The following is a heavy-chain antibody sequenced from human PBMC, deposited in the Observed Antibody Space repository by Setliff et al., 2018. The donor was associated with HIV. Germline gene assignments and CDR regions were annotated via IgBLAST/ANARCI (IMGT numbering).Heavy chain of an antibody. D-gene: IGHD2-21*01. CDR2: ISPETGDP. V-gene: IGHV1-2*02. CDR3: ATGIPSDLDY. CDR1: GYRFIGHY. J-gene: IGHJ4*01. Sequence: ASVKVSCKTSGYRFIGHYLHWVRLAPGQGPEWVGWISPETGDPNYAQKFRGRVLMTRDTSITTAFLHVAKLTSDDTAIYYCATGIPSDLDYWGQGTLVTVSS.